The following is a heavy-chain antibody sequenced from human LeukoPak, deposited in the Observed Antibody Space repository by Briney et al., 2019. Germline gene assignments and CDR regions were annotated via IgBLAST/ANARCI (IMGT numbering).Heavy chain of an antibody. V-gene: IGHV3-64*01. CDR1: GFTFSSYA. Sequence: PGGSLRLSCAASGFTFSSYAMHWVRQAPGKGLEYVSAISSNGGSTYYANSVKGRFTISRDNSKNTLYLQMGSLRAEDMAVYYCAKYFSTSASRNFDSWGQGILVSVSS. J-gene: IGHJ4*02. CDR2: ISSNGGST. CDR3: AKYFSTSASRNFDS. D-gene: IGHD2/OR15-2a*01.